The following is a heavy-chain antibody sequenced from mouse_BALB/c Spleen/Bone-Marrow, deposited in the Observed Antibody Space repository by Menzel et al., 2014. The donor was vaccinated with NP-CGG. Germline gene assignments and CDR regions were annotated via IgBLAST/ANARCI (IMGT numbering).Heavy chain of an antibody. CDR2: IDPANGNT. Sequence: VQLQQSGAELVKPGASVKLSCTASGFNIKDTYMHWVKQRPEQGLEWIGRIDPANGNTKYDPKFQGKATITADTSSNTAYLQLSSLTSEDTAVYYCANYYYGYYFDSWSQGTTLTVSS. V-gene: IGHV14-3*02. CDR3: ANYYYGYYFDS. CDR1: GFNIKDTY. J-gene: IGHJ2*01. D-gene: IGHD1-1*01.